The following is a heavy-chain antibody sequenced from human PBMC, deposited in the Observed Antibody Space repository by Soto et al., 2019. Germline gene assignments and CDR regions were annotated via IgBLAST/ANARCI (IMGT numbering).Heavy chain of an antibody. CDR2: ISPSSATI. J-gene: IGHJ5*02. CDR3: ARNLGPWLDP. Sequence: EEQLVESGGGLVQPGGSLRLSCAASGFTFSSFSMNWVRQAPGKGLQWVSYISPSSATINYADSVKGRFTITRDNAKNSLYLQMASLRHEDTAVYYCARNLGPWLDPWGQGTLVTVSS. V-gene: IGHV3-48*02. CDR1: GFTFSSFS.